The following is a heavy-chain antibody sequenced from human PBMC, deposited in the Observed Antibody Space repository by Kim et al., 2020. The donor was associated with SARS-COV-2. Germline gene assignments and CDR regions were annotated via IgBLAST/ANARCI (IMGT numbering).Heavy chain of an antibody. CDR2: MNPNSGNT. J-gene: IGHJ5*02. V-gene: IGHV1-8*01. Sequence: ASVKVSCKASGYTFTSYDINWVRQATGQGLEWMGWMNPNSGNTGYAQKFQGRVTMTRNTSISTAYMELSSLRSEDTAVYYCARATRTKLWFGELLRSWFDPWGQGTLVTVSS. CDR3: ARATRTKLWFGELLRSWFDP. D-gene: IGHD3-10*01. CDR1: GYTFTSYD.